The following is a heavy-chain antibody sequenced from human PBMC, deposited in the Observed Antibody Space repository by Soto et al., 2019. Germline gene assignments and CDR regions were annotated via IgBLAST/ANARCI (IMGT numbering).Heavy chain of an antibody. CDR1: GGTFSSYS. J-gene: IGHJ4*02. Sequence: QVQLVQSWAEVKKPGSSVKVSCKTSGGTFSSYSVSWVRQAPGQGLEWMGGIIPIFGIPTYAQKFQVRVTISADESTSTASMELSGLRSEDTAIYYCTRGHGFNGASLDYWGQGTLVTVSS. CDR3: TRGHGFNGASLDY. CDR2: IIPIFGIP. D-gene: IGHD2-8*01. V-gene: IGHV1-69*01.